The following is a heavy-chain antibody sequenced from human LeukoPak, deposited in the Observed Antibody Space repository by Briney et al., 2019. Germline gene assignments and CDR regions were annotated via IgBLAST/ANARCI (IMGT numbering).Heavy chain of an antibody. Sequence: SETLSLTCTVSGGSISSSSYYWGWIRQPPGTGLEWIGSIYYSGSTYYNPSLKSRVTISVDTSKNQFSLKLSSVTAADTAVYYCARVGGVTMSQDVWGKGTTVTISS. D-gene: IGHD4-17*01. CDR2: IYYSGST. J-gene: IGHJ6*04. CDR3: ARVGGVTMSQDV. V-gene: IGHV4-39*07. CDR1: GGSISSSSYY.